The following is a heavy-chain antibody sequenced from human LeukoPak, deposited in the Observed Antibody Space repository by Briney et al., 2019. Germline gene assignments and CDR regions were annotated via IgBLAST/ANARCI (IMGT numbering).Heavy chain of an antibody. CDR2: IYHSGST. J-gene: IGHJ6*03. CDR3: ARVGGYGPYYYYYYMDV. D-gene: IGHD1-26*01. Sequence: SETLSLTCAVSGYSISSGYYWGWIRQPPRKGLEWIGSIYHSGSTYYNPSLKSRVTISVDTSKNQFSLKLSSVTAADTAVYYCARVGGYGPYYYYYYMDVWGKGTTVTVSS. V-gene: IGHV4-38-2*01. CDR1: GYSISSGYY.